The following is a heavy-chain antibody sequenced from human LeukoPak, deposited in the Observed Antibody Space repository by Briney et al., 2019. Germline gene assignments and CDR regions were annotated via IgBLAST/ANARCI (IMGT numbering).Heavy chain of an antibody. CDR3: ARGALRGLPSGY. CDR1: GGSISSYY. V-gene: IGHV4-59*01. CDR2: IYYSGST. Sequence: SETLSLTCTVSGGSISSYYWSGIRQPPGKGLEWIGYIYYSGSTNYNPSLKSRVTISVDTSKNQFSLKLSSVTAADTAVYYCARGALRGLPSGYWGQGTLVTVSS. D-gene: IGHD3-10*01. J-gene: IGHJ4*02.